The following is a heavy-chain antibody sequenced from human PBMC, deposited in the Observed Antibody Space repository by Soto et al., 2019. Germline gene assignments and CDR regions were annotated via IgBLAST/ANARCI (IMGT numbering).Heavy chain of an antibody. CDR3: ARAKFESTGWHQFDI. Sequence: GGSLRLSCATSGFTFTNYWMHWVRQVPGKGLQWLSRINSDGSIIDYADSVKDRFTISRDNAKNTLYLQMDSLRAEDTAVYYCARAKFESTGWHQFDIWGQGTLVTVSS. CDR2: INSDGSII. J-gene: IGHJ4*02. CDR1: GFTFTNYW. D-gene: IGHD7-27*01. V-gene: IGHV3-74*01.